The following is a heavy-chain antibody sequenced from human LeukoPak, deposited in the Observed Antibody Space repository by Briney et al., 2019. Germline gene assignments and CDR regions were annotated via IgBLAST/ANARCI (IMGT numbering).Heavy chain of an antibody. CDR1: GGSFSDYY. V-gene: IGHV4-34*01. J-gene: IGHJ6*03. Sequence: SETLSLTCAVYGGSFSDYYWGWIRQPPGKGLEWIGEINPSGSTNYSPSLKSRVTISVDTTKNQFSLKLSSVAAADTAVYFCVRVGYSYVINDWSRTGLGAYPTKYYYHMDVWDKGATVTVSS. CDR3: VRVGYSYVINDWSRTGLGAYPTKYYYHMDV. D-gene: IGHD5-18*01. CDR2: INPSGST.